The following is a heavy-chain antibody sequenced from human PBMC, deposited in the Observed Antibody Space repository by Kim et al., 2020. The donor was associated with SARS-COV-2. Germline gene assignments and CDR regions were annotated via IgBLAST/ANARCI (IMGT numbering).Heavy chain of an antibody. CDR2: INPNSGGT. Sequence: ASVKVSCKASGYTFTGYYMHWVRQAPGQGLEWMGWINPNSGGTNYAQKFQGWVTMTRDTSISTAYMELSRLRSDDTAVYYCARDRRNYYGSGSIGGMDVWGQGTTVTVSS. CDR3: ARDRRNYYGSGSIGGMDV. J-gene: IGHJ6*02. D-gene: IGHD3-10*01. CDR1: GYTFTGYY. V-gene: IGHV1-2*04.